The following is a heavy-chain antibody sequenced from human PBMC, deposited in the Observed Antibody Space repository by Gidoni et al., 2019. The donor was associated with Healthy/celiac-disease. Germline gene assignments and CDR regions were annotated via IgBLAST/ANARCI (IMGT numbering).Heavy chain of an antibody. Sequence: EVQLVESGGGLVKPGGSLRLSCAASGFPFSSNSMNWVRQAPGKGLEWVSSISSSSSYIYYADSVKGRFTISRDNAKNSLYLQMNSLRAEDTAVYYCARAKNDFWSGYYFYWGQGTLVTVSS. J-gene: IGHJ4*02. CDR1: GFPFSSNS. CDR3: ARAKNDFWSGYYFY. CDR2: ISSSSSYI. V-gene: IGHV3-21*01. D-gene: IGHD3-3*01.